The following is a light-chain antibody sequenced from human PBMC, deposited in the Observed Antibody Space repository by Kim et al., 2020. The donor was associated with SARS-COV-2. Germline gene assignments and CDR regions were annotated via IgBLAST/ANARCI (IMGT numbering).Light chain of an antibody. CDR3: QQYARSPKT. J-gene: IGKJ1*01. Sequence: EIVLTQSPGTLSLSPGEKATLSCRASQSVSSSYLAWYQQKPGQAPRLLIYDASNRATGIPDRFSGSGFGTDFTLTISRLEPEDFAVYFCQQYARSPKTFGQGTKVDIK. CDR2: DAS. CDR1: QSVSSSY. V-gene: IGKV3-20*01.